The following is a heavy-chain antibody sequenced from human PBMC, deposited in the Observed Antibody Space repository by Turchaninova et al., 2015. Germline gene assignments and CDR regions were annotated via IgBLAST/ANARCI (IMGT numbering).Heavy chain of an antibody. CDR3: ARDAGTDKDFWRSQKYFDY. V-gene: IGHV1-3*04. D-gene: IGHD3-3*01. CDR1: GYTFTTYA. CDR2: ISTYDGNT. Sequence: GASVKVSCQASGYTFTTYAIHWVRQAPGRGLEWMGWISTYDGNTHYSRNFQGRVTITSDTSASTVYMELSSLISEDTAVYYCARDAGTDKDFWRSQKYFDYWGQGTPVTVSS. J-gene: IGHJ4*02.